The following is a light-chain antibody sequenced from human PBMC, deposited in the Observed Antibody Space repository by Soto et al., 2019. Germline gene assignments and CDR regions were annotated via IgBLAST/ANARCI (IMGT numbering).Light chain of an antibody. Sequence: EIVLTQSPATLSLSPGERATLSCRASQSVSSYLAWYQQKPGQAPRLLIYDASNRATGIPARFSGSRPGTGFTLTNSTLEPEDFAVYDCQQRNNWPVTFGGGTKVEIK. CDR1: QSVSSY. V-gene: IGKV3-11*01. J-gene: IGKJ4*01. CDR3: QQRNNWPVT. CDR2: DAS.